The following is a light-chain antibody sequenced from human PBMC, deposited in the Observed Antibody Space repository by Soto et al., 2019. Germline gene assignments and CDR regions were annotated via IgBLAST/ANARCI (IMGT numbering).Light chain of an antibody. J-gene: IGLJ1*01. CDR2: SDN. CDR3: SSYAGSNSYV. V-gene: IGLV1-47*02. CDR1: SSNIGSNY. Sequence: QSVLTQPPSASGTPGQRVTISCSGSSSNIGSNYVYWYQHLPGTAPKLLIYSDNQRPSGVPDRFSGSKSGTSASLAISGLQAEDEADYYCSSYAGSNSYVFGTGTKLTVL.